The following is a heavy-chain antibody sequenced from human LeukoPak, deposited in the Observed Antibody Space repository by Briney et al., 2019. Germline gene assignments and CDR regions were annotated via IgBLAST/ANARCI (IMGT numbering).Heavy chain of an antibody. CDR1: GDSISSSPYS. J-gene: IGHJ2*01. Sequence: SETLSLTCGVSGDSISSSPYSWAWIRQPPGRGLAWIGTIHQSGGSYYNPSLQSRLTMSIDTSKNQFSLKLTSVTAADTAVYYCARHSWGGNKDFDLWGRGTLVAVSS. CDR3: ARHSWGGNKDFDL. D-gene: IGHD4-23*01. CDR2: IHQSGGS. V-gene: IGHV4-39*01.